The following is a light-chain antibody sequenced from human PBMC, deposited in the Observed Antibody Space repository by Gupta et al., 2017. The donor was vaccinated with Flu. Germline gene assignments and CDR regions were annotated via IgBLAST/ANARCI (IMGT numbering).Light chain of an antibody. CDR1: QSISNC. CDR2: AAS. J-gene: IGKJ1*01. Sequence: DIQMTQSPSSLSASVGDRVTITFRASQSISNCLNWYQLKPGKAPKFLIYAASSLQSGVPSRFSGSGSGTDFTLSISRLQPEDLATYYCQQSYSSPVTFGRGTKVEIK. V-gene: IGKV1-39*01. CDR3: QQSYSSPVT.